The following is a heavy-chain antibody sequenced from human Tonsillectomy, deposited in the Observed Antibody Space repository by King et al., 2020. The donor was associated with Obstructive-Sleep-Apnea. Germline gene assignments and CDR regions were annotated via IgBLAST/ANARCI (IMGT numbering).Heavy chain of an antibody. D-gene: IGHD3-10*01. CDR1: GGSFSGYF. Sequence: GQLQQWGAGLLKPSETLSLTCAVYGGSFSGYFWSWIRQPPVKGLEGIGEINHSGSTNYNPSLKSRVTISVDTSKNQFSLKLSSVTAADTAVYYCARGSRIYYGSGSYPNYWGQGTLVTVSS. CDR2: INHSGST. V-gene: IGHV4-34*01. J-gene: IGHJ4*02. CDR3: ARGSRIYYGSGSYPNY.